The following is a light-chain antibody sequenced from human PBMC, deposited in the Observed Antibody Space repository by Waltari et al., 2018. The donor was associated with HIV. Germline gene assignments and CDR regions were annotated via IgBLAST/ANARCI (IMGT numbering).Light chain of an antibody. Sequence: QSALTQPRSVSGSPGQSVTISCTGTSSDVGGYNYVPWYQPHPGKAPKLMIYDVSKLPAGVPARFSGSKSGNTASLTISGLQAEDEADYYCCSYAGSYTFVFGGGTKLTVL. V-gene: IGLV2-11*01. CDR3: CSYAGSYTFV. J-gene: IGLJ2*01. CDR1: SSDVGGYNY. CDR2: DVS.